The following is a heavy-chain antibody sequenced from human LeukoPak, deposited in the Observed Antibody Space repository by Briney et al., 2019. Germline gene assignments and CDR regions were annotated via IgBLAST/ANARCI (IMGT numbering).Heavy chain of an antibody. J-gene: IGHJ6*02. V-gene: IGHV4-34*01. CDR3: ARGRKYYYDTSGYYTSIYYGMDV. D-gene: IGHD3-22*01. Sequence: SETLSLTCAVSGGSFSGYYWYWIRQPPGKGLEWIGEINHGESTNYHPSLKSRATLSVDTSKNQFSLKLTSVAAADTAVYYCARGRKYYYDTSGYYTSIYYGMDVWGQGTTVIVSS. CDR2: INHGEST. CDR1: GGSFSGYY.